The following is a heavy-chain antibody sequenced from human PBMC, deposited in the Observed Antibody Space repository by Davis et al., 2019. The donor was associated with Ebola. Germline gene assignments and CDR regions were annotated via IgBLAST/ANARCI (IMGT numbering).Heavy chain of an antibody. CDR3: ARGAATILYYYYGMDV. V-gene: IGHV4-4*02. CDR1: GGSISSSNW. D-gene: IGHD3-9*01. J-gene: IGHJ6*02. CDR2: IYHSGST. Sequence: MPSETLSLTCAVSGGSISSSNWWSWVRQPPGKGLEWIGEIYHSGSTNYNPSLKSRVTISVDTSKNQFSLKLSSVTAADTAVYYCARGAATILYYYYGMDVWGQGTTVTVPS.